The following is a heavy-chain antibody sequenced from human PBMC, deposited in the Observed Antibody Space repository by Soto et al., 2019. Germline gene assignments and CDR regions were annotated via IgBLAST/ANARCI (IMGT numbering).Heavy chain of an antibody. Sequence: SVKVSCKASGGTFSSYAISWVRQAPGQGLEWMGGIIPIFGTANYAQKFQGRVTITADESASTAYMELSSLRSEDTAVYYCARVARSSPRVYYYGMDVWGQGTTVTVSS. J-gene: IGHJ6*02. CDR2: IIPIFGTA. CDR1: GGTFSSYA. CDR3: ARVARSSPRVYYYGMDV. V-gene: IGHV1-69*13. D-gene: IGHD2-2*01.